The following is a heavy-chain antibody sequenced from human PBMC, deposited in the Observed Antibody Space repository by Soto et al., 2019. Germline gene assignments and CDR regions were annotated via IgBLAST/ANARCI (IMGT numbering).Heavy chain of an antibody. Sequence: GGSLRLSCSASGFTFSSYAMHWVRQAPGKGLEYVSAISSNGGSTYYADSVKGRFTISRDNSKNTLYLQMSSLRAEDTAVYYCVKASPEGKDGRDAFDIWGQGTMVTVSS. CDR2: ISSNGGST. D-gene: IGHD2-15*01. J-gene: IGHJ3*02. CDR3: VKASPEGKDGRDAFDI. CDR1: GFTFSSYA. V-gene: IGHV3-64D*06.